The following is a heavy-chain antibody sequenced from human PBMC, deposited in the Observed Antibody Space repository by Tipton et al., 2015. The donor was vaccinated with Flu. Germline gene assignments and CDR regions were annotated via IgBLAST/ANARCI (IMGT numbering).Heavy chain of an antibody. Sequence: SLRLSCAASGFNFRAYAMSWVRQAPGKGLEWVSSISGSGGITYFADSVKGRFTISRDNSNHTVYLQMNSLRAEETAVYYCAKYSASSSFFDYWGQGSLVTVSS. V-gene: IGHV3-23*01. CDR3: AKYSASSSFFDY. CDR2: ISGSGGIT. J-gene: IGHJ4*02. D-gene: IGHD6-6*01. CDR1: GFNFRAYA.